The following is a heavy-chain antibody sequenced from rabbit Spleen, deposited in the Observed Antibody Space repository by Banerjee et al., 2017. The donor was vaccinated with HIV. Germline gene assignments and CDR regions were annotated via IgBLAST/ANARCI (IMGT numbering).Heavy chain of an antibody. D-gene: IGHD1-1*01. CDR1: GLDLSRYG. J-gene: IGHJ4*01. CDR3: VRGASSSGYYSL. V-gene: IGHV1S47*01. CDR2: IDLVFGST. Sequence: QEQLVESGGGLVQPGGSLKLSCKGSGLDLSRYGVSWVRQAPGKGLEWIGYIDLVFGSTYYANWVNGRFPISSHNAQNTLYLQLNSLTAADTATYFCVRGASSSGYYSLWGPGTLVTVS.